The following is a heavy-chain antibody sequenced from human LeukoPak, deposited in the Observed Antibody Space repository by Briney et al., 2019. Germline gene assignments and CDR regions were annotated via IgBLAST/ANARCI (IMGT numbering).Heavy chain of an antibody. CDR1: GGSFSGYY. V-gene: IGHV4-34*01. Sequence: PSETLSLTCAVYGGSFSGYYWSWIRQPPGKGLDWIGEINHSGSTNYNPSLKSRVTISVDTSKNQFSLKLSSVTAADTAVYYCARDAYYYDSSGSRLFDYWGQGTLVTVSS. D-gene: IGHD3-22*01. CDR2: INHSGST. J-gene: IGHJ4*02. CDR3: ARDAYYYDSSGSRLFDY.